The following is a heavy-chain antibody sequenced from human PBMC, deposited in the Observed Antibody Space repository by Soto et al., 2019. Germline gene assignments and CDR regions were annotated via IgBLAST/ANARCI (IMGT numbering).Heavy chain of an antibody. D-gene: IGHD5-12*01. CDR2: IYYSGST. CDR1: GRSISSYY. CDR3: ARYTGWLQPFDY. Sequence: PXETLSLTCPVSGRSISSYYWSWIRQPPGKGLEWIGYIYYSGSTNYNPSLKSRVTISVDTSKNQFSLKLSSVTAADTAVYYCARYTGWLQPFDYWGQGTLVTVSS. V-gene: IGHV4-59*01. J-gene: IGHJ4*02.